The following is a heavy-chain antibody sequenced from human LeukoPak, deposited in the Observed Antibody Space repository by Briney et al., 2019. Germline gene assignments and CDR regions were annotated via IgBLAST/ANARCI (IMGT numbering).Heavy chain of an antibody. CDR2: INPSGGST. CDR3: ARGSPLIHYDIYYYYGMDV. J-gene: IGHJ6*02. CDR1: GYTFTSYY. V-gene: IGHV1-46*01. Sequence: ASVKVSCKASGYTFTSYYMHWVRQAPGQGLEWMGIINPSGGSTSYAQKFQGRVTMTRDTSTSTVYMELSSLRSEDTAVYYCARGSPLIHYDIYYYYGMDVWGQGTTVTVSS. D-gene: IGHD3-9*01.